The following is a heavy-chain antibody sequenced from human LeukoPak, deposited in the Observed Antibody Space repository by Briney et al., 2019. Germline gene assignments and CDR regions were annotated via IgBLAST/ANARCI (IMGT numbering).Heavy chain of an antibody. D-gene: IGHD3-3*01. V-gene: IGHV3-23*01. J-gene: IGHJ4*02. CDR1: GFTLSNYA. CDR3: AKGRGTFWSGLVSDY. CDR2: ISGSGGST. Sequence: GGSLRLSCAASGFTLSNYAMNWVRQAPGKGLEWVSVISGSGGSTYHADSVKGRFTISRDNSKNTLYLQVNSLRAEDTAVYYCAKGRGTFWSGLVSDYWGQGTLSPSPQ.